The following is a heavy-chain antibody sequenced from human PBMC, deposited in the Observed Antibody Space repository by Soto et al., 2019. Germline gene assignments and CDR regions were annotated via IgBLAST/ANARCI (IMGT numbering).Heavy chain of an antibody. CDR2: ISYDGSNK. CDR3: ARDHRAAARSGMDV. D-gene: IGHD6-13*01. CDR1: GFTFSSYA. J-gene: IGHJ6*02. V-gene: IGHV3-30-3*01. Sequence: GGSLSLSFPASGFTFSSYAMHWVRQAPGKGLEWVAVISYDGSNKYYADSGKGRFTISRDNSKNTLYLQMNSLRAEDTAVYYCARDHRAAARSGMDVWGQGTTVTVSS.